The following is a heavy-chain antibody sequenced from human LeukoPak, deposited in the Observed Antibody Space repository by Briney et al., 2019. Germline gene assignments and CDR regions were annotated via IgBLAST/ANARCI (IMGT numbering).Heavy chain of an antibody. D-gene: IGHD2-15*01. V-gene: IGHV1-8*02. CDR3: ARYCSGGSCYSLSLDY. CDR1: GYTFTGYY. J-gene: IGHJ4*02. CDR2: INPNSGNT. Sequence: GASVKVSCKASGYTFTGYYMNWVRQAPGQGLEWMGWINPNSGNTGYAQKFQGRVTMTRNTSISTAYMELSSLRSEDTAVYYCARYCSGGSCYSLSLDYWGQGTLVTVSS.